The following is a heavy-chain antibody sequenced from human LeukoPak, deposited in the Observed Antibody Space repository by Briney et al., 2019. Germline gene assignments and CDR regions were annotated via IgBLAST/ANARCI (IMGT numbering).Heavy chain of an antibody. CDR1: GGSISSYY. V-gene: IGHV4-59*08. Sequence: SETLSLTCTVSGGSISSYYWSWIRQPPGKGLEWIGYFYYSGSTNYNPSLKSRVTISVDTSKNQFSLKLSSVTAADTAVYYCASQGPEVYYGMDVWGQGTTVTVSS. CDR2: FYYSGST. J-gene: IGHJ6*02. D-gene: IGHD1-14*01. CDR3: ASQGPEVYYGMDV.